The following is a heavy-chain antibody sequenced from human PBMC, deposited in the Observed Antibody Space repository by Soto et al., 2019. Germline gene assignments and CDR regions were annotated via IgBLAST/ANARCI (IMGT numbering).Heavy chain of an antibody. CDR3: ARDGILGLFDAYDL. Sequence: QDQLVQSGAEVKKPGASVKVSCNASVFTSSGISWVRQAPGQRLEWMGWISTHNGNTIYAQKFQGRVIMTMDTSTTTVYMELRSLRTEGTAVYLCARDGILGLFDAYDLWGQGTMVTVSS. J-gene: IGHJ3*01. D-gene: IGHD3-3*01. V-gene: IGHV1-18*04. CDR1: VFTSSG. CDR2: ISTHNGNT.